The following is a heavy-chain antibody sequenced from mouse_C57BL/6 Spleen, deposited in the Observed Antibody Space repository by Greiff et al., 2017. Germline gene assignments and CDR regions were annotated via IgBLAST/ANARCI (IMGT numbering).Heavy chain of an antibody. CDR3: ARRGTSFDY. Sequence: QVQLKQSGAELVRPGTSVKVSCKASGYAFTNYLIEWVKQRPGQGLEWIGVINPGSGGTNYNEKFKGKATLTADKSSSTAYMQLSSLTSEDSAVYFCARRGTSFDYWGQGTTLTVSS. CDR1: GYAFTNYL. J-gene: IGHJ2*01. D-gene: IGHD3-3*01. CDR2: INPGSGGT. V-gene: IGHV1-54*01.